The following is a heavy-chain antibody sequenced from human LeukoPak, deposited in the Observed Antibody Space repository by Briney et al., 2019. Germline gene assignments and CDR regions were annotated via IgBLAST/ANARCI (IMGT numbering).Heavy chain of an antibody. CDR3: AKVAGFGEPFYDAFDI. V-gene: IGHV3-30*02. CDR2: IRYDGSNK. Sequence: SGGSLRLSCAASGFTFSSYGMHWVRQAPGKGLEWVAFIRYDGSNKYYADSVKGRFTISRDNSKNTLYLQMNSLRAEDTAVYYCAKVAGFGEPFYDAFDIWGQGTMVTVSS. J-gene: IGHJ3*02. CDR1: GFTFSSYG. D-gene: IGHD3-10*01.